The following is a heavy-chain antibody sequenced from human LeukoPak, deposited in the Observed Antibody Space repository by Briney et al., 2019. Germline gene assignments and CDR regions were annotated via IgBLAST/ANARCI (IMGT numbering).Heavy chain of an antibody. D-gene: IGHD3-16*01. J-gene: IGHJ3*02. CDR3: ARVGFGDAFDI. CDR1: GFTFSSYG. V-gene: IGHV3-33*01. Sequence: GGSLRLSCAASGFTFSSYGMHWVRQAPGKGLEWVAVILSDGSKEFYTDSVKGRFTISRDNSKNTLYLQMNSLRAEDTAVYYCARVGFGDAFDIWGQGTMVTVSS. CDR2: ILSDGSKE.